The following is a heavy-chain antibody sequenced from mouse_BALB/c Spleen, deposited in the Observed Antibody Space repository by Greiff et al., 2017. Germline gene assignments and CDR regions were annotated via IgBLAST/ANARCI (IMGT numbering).Heavy chain of an antibody. CDR3: ARAGGPYFDY. Sequence: VHVKQSGAELVRPGALVKLSCKASGFNIKDYYMHWVKQRPEQGLEWIGWIDPENGNTIYDPKFQGKASITADTSSNTAYLQLSSLTSEDTAVYYCARAGGPYFDYWGQGTTLTVSS. J-gene: IGHJ2*01. CDR2: IDPENGNT. V-gene: IGHV14-1*02. D-gene: IGHD1-1*02. CDR1: GFNIKDYY.